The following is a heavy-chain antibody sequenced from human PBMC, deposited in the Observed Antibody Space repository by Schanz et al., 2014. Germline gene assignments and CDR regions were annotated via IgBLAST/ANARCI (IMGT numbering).Heavy chain of an antibody. J-gene: IGHJ4*02. CDR3: ARDPNSVNEIDY. CDR1: GFTFSNYT. Sequence: EVQLVESGGGLVKPGGSLRLSCAASGFTFSNYTMYWVRQAPGKGLEWVSAISGSGAGTYYADSVKGRFTFSRDNSKNTLYLQMNSLRVEDTAVYYCARDPNSVNEIDYWGQGTLVTVSS. V-gene: IGHV3-23*04. D-gene: IGHD5-12*01. CDR2: ISGSGAGT.